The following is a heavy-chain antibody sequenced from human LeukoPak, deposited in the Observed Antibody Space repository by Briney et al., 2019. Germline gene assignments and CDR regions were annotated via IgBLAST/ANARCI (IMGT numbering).Heavy chain of an antibody. CDR2: IYPDDSDT. D-gene: IGHD4-17*01. J-gene: IGHJ4*02. V-gene: IGHV5-51*01. Sequence: GESLKISCKGSGYSFTNYWIGWVRQMPGKGLEWMGIIYPDDSDTRYSPSFQGQVTLSADKSISTAFLQWSSLKASDTAMYYCARRSSVTTEYYFDNWGQGTLVTVSS. CDR3: ARRSSVTTEYYFDN. CDR1: GYSFTNYW.